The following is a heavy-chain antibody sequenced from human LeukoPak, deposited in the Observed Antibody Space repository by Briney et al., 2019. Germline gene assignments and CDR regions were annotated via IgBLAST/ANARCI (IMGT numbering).Heavy chain of an antibody. J-gene: IGHJ1*01. CDR1: GYTFTSYY. V-gene: IGHV1-46*01. Sequence: ASVKVSCKASGYTFTSYYMHWVRQAPGQGLEWMGIINPSGGSTSYAQKFQGRVTMTRDTSTSTVYMELSSLRSEDTAVYYCAREGNEGIVGATTGYFHHWGQGTLVTVSS. D-gene: IGHD1-26*01. CDR2: INPSGGST. CDR3: AREGNEGIVGATTGYFHH.